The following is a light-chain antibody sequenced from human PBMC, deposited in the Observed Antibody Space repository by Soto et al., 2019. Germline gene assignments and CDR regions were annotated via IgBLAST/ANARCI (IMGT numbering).Light chain of an antibody. V-gene: IGKV3-20*01. CDR2: GAS. CDR1: QSVNSNY. Sequence: EIVFTQSPATLSLSPGESAILSCRASQSVNSNYLAWYQQRPGQAPRLLVYGASSRATGVPNRFIGSGSGTDFTLTISSLEPEDFAVYYCHQYGLLPRHPFGQGTKVDIK. CDR3: HQYGLLPRHP. J-gene: IGKJ2*01.